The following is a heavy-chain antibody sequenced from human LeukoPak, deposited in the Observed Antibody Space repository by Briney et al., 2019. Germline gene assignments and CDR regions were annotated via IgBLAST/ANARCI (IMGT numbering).Heavy chain of an antibody. CDR3: ALYCSGGSCYSMGGAFDI. J-gene: IGHJ3*02. V-gene: IGHV3-43*02. CDR2: ISGDGGST. D-gene: IGHD2-15*01. CDR1: GFTFDDYA. Sequence: GGSLRLSCAASGFTFDDYAMHWVRQAPGKGLEWVSLISGDGGSTYYADSVKGRFTISRDNSKNSLYLQMNSLRAEDTAVYYCALYCSGGSCYSMGGAFDIWGQGTVVAVSS.